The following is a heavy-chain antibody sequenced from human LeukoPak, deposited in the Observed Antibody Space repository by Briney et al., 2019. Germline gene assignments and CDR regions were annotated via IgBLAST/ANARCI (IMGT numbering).Heavy chain of an antibody. CDR3: ARHPRSYYGSGGLFPFDQ. CDR2: IYYSGTT. CDR1: GGSISSSFYY. V-gene: IGHV4-39*01. Sequence: SETLSLTCTVSGGSISSSFYYWGWIRQPPGKGLEWIGSIYYSGTTYYNPSLKSRVTISVDTSKIQFSLKLSSVTAADTAVYYCARHPRSYYGSGGLFPFDQWGQGTLVTVSS. D-gene: IGHD3-10*01. J-gene: IGHJ4*02.